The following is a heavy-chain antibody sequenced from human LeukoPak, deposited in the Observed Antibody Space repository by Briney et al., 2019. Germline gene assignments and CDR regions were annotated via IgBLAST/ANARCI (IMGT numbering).Heavy chain of an antibody. J-gene: IGHJ3*02. V-gene: IGHV3-7*01. CDR2: IKQDGSEK. D-gene: IGHD4-17*01. CDR3: AREGYGDYRDAFDI. CDR1: GFTLSSYW. Sequence: GGSLRLSCAASGFTLSSYWMSWARQAPGKGLEWVANIKQDGSEKYYVDSVKGRFTISRDNAKNSLYLQMNSLRAEGTAVYYCAREGYGDYRDAFDIWGQGTMVTVSS.